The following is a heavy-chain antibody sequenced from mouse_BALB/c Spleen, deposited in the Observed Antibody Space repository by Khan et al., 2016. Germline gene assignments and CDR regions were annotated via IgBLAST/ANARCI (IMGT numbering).Heavy chain of an antibody. D-gene: IGHD1-1*01. V-gene: IGHV9-3*02. J-gene: IGHJ2*01. CDR3: SRLFGKLFYFDY. CDR2: INTNTGEQ. Sequence: QIQLVQSGPELKKPGETVKISCKASGYTFTKYGVNWVKQAPGKDLKWMGWINTNTGEQTYAEEFKGRFAFSLDSSASTASLQIINLKNEDTATFYCSRLFGKLFYFDYWVQGTTLTLAT. CDR1: GYTFTKYG.